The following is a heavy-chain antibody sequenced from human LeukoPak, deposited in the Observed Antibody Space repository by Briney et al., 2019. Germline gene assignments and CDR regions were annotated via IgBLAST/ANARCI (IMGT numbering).Heavy chain of an antibody. Sequence: GGSLRLSCAXXGXXXXXYXXXXXXXXPGXGLVWVSRISSDGSXXSXADSVKGRFTISRDDAKKTLDLQMNSLRAEDTAVYXCARDNGRNGFDIWGQGTMVTVSS. CDR2: ISSDGSXX. CDR3: ARDNGRNGFDI. V-gene: IGHV3-74*01. J-gene: IGHJ3*02. CDR1: GXXXXXYX.